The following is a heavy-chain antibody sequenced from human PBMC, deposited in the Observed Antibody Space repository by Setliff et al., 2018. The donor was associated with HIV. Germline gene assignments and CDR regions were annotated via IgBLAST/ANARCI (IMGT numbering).Heavy chain of an antibody. CDR1: GFTFSDYY. D-gene: IGHD5-18*01. J-gene: IGHJ4*02. Sequence: GGSLRLSCAASGFTFSDYYMSWIRQAPGKGLEWVSFISTSGSPIYYADSVKGRFTISRDNAKNSVHLQMNSLRVEDTAVYYCARESYNYGYNDWGQGTLVTVSS. CDR3: ARESYNYGYND. V-gene: IGHV3-11*04. CDR2: ISTSGSPI.